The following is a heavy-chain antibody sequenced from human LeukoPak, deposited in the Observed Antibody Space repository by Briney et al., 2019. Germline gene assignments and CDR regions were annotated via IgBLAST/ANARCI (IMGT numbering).Heavy chain of an antibody. Sequence: ASVKVSCKASGGTFSSYAISWVRQAPGQGLEWVGGIIPIFGTANYAQKFQGRVTITADESTSTAYMELSSLRSEDTAVYYCARVVGSSSWSGWFDPWGQGTLVTVSS. CDR2: IIPIFGTA. J-gene: IGHJ5*02. D-gene: IGHD6-13*01. CDR3: ARVVGSSSWSGWFDP. V-gene: IGHV1-69*13. CDR1: GGTFSSYA.